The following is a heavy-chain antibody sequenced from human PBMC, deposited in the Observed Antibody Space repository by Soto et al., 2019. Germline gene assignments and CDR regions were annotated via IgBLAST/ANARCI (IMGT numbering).Heavy chain of an antibody. CDR1: GGSISRGGYY. CDR2: IYYSGST. V-gene: IGHV4-31*03. J-gene: IGHJ4*02. Sequence: SGTLSLTCTVSGGSISRGGYYWSWIRQHPGKGLEWIGYIYYSGSTYYNPSLKSRVTISVDTSKNQFSLKLSSVTAADTAVYYCARDRDYYDSSGYRVYYFDYWGQGTLVTVSS. D-gene: IGHD3-22*01. CDR3: ARDRDYYDSSGYRVYYFDY.